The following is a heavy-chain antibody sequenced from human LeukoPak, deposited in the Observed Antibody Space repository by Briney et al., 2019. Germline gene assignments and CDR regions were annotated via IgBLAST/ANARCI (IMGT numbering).Heavy chain of an antibody. D-gene: IGHD6-13*01. CDR2: ISYDGSNK. Sequence: GGSLRLSCAASGFTFSSYAMHWVRQAPGRGLEWVAVISYDGSNKYYADSVKGRFTISRDNSKNTLYLQMNSLRAEDTAVYYCARDGRATGYSSSWYLDWGQGTLVTVSS. CDR1: GFTFSSYA. J-gene: IGHJ4*02. V-gene: IGHV3-30-3*01. CDR3: ARDGRATGYSSSWYLD.